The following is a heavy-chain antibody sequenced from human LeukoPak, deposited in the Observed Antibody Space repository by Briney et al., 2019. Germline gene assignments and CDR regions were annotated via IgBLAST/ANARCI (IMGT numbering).Heavy chain of an antibody. Sequence: GGALRLSCAASGFTFSNHNMDWVRQAPGKGLEWISYISGRGEAIFYADSVQGRFTISRDNAKNSIYLQMNGLTAEDTAVYYCARTYGSGSLDYWGQGTLVTVSS. J-gene: IGHJ4*02. CDR3: ARTYGSGSLDY. V-gene: IGHV3-48*01. D-gene: IGHD2-15*01. CDR2: ISGRGEAI. CDR1: GFTFSNHN.